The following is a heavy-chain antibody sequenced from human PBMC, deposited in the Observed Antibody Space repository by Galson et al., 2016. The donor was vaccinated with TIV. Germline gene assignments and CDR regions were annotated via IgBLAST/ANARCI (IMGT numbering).Heavy chain of an antibody. V-gene: IGHV1-24*01. Sequence: SVKVSCKVSGNSLNELVIHWVRQAPGKGLEWMGGFDPEAAKTVYAQKLQDRVTVAADTSTNTAYMELGSLRFEDTAVYYCATVAWFPGLSLDTWGQGTLVTVSS. CDR3: ATVAWFPGLSLDT. CDR1: GNSLNELV. J-gene: IGHJ5*02. CDR2: FDPEAAKT. D-gene: IGHD2/OR15-2a*01.